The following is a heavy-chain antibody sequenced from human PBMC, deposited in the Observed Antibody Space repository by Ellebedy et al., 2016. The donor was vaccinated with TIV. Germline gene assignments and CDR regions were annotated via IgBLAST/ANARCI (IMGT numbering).Heavy chain of an antibody. CDR2: INQDGSMR. CDR3: ARDPGHYFGYDY. V-gene: IGHV3-7*01. J-gene: IGHJ4*02. D-gene: IGHD2/OR15-2a*01. CDR1: GFTFSNYW. Sequence: GESLKISCAASGFTFSNYWMTWVRQAPGKGLEWVANINQDGSMRKYVDSVKGRFTISRDNGKNSLYLQINSPRAEDTSVYFCARDPGHYFGYDYWGQGARVTVSS.